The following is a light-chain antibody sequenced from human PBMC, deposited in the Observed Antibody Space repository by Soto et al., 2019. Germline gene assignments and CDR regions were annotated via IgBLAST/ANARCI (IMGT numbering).Light chain of an antibody. J-gene: IGKJ5*01. V-gene: IGKV3-15*01. Sequence: EIVMTQSPATLSVSPGERATLSCRASQSVSSNLAWYQQKPGQAPRLLIYGASTRATGIPARFSGSGSGTEFPLTISSLQSEDFAVSYCQQYNNWPITFGQGTRLEMK. CDR2: GAS. CDR1: QSVSSN. CDR3: QQYNNWPIT.